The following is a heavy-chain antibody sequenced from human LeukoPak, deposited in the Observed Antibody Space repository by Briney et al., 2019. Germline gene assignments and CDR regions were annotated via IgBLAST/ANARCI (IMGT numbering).Heavy chain of an antibody. CDR3: ARGPITTRSHFDY. V-gene: IGHV1-8*01. D-gene: IGHD3-22*01. CDR2: MSPNNGDT. J-gene: IGHJ4*02. CDR1: GYTFTNYD. Sequence: ASVNVSCKPSGYTFTNYDINWVRQATGQGLEWLGWMSPNNGDTGYAQKFQGRVTMTRDTSTNTAYMELSGLTSEDTAVYYCARGPITTRSHFDYWGQGTLVTVSS.